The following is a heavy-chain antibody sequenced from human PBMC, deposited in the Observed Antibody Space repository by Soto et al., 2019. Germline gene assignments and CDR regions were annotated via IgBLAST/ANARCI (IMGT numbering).Heavy chain of an antibody. J-gene: IGHJ6*02. V-gene: IGHV1-69*13. CDR2: IIPIFGTA. CDR1: GGTFSSYA. Sequence: SVKVSCKASGGTFSSYAISWVRQAPGQGLEWMGGIIPIFGTANYAQKFQGRVTITADESTSTAYMELSSLRSEDTAVYYCARGGVAAAGTAPFGMDVWGQGTTVTVSS. D-gene: IGHD6-13*01. CDR3: ARGGVAAAGTAPFGMDV.